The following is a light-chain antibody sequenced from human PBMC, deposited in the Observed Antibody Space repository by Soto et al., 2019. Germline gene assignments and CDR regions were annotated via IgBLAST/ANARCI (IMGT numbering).Light chain of an antibody. CDR2: DDT. CDR1: VGL. J-gene: IGLJ1*01. Sequence: QSVLTQPGSVSGSPGQSITISCTGTVGLVSWYQQHPGKVPKLIIYDDTKRPSGVSSRFSGSKSGNTASLTISGLQTEDEADYYCCLYVGGRTYLFGTGTKVTVL. V-gene: IGLV2-23*01. CDR3: CLYVGGRTYL.